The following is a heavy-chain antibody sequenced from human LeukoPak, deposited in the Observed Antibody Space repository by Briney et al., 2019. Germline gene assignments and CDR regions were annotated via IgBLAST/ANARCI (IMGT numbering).Heavy chain of an antibody. D-gene: IGHD3-10*01. V-gene: IGHV5-51*01. J-gene: IGHJ4*01. CDR3: ARVAVIGVIDY. CDR1: GFPFNDYW. CDR2: TSRGDSQG. Sequence: GESLKISCQASGFPFNDYWIAWGRQMPGQGLEWLGFTSRGDSQGKYSPSFQGQVTISADKSINTAYLHWTSLKASDTGIYYCARVAVIGVIDYWGQGSLVTVSS.